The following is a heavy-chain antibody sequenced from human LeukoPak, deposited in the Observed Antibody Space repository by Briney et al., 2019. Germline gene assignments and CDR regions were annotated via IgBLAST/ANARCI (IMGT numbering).Heavy chain of an antibody. J-gene: IGHJ4*02. CDR2: IYHSGST. V-gene: IGHV4-34*01. D-gene: IGHD6-19*01. Sequence: KSSETLSLTCAVYGGSFSGYYWSWIRQPPEKGLEWIGEIYHSGSTNYNPSLKSRVTISVDKSKNQFSLKLSSVTAADTAVYYCARYDVGWYYFGYWGQGTLVTVSS. CDR1: GGSFSGYY. CDR3: ARYDVGWYYFGY.